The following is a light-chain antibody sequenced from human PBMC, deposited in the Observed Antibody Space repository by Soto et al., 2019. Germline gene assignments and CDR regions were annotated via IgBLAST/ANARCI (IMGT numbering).Light chain of an antibody. V-gene: IGLV2-14*02. J-gene: IGLJ1*01. CDR2: EGF. Sequence: QSALTQPASVSGSPGQSITISCTGTSSDVGGSGLVSWYQFHPGKAPKLLIFEGFKRPSGVSNRFSGSKSGSTASLTISGLQAEDEADYYCSSFADSSARDYVFGSGTKLTVL. CDR3: SSFADSSARDYV. CDR1: SSDVGGSGL.